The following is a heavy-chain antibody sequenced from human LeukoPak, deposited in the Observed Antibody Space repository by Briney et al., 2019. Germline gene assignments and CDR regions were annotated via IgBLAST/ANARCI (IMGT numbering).Heavy chain of an antibody. V-gene: IGHV4-59*08. CDR3: ARSITMIVVPKGPAFDI. Sequence: SETLSLTCTVSGSSISSYYWSWIRQPPGKGLEWIGYIYYSGSTNYNPSLKSRVTISVDTSKNQFSLKLSSVTAADTAVYYCARSITMIVVPKGPAFDIWGQGTMVTVSS. CDR2: IYYSGST. D-gene: IGHD3-22*01. CDR1: GSSISSYY. J-gene: IGHJ3*02.